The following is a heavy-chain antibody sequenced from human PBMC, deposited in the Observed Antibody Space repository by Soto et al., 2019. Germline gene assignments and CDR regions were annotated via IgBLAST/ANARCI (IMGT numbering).Heavy chain of an antibody. D-gene: IGHD2-15*01. CDR1: GFTFSDHY. Sequence: LRLSCVVSGFTFSDHYMNWVRQAPGKGLQWVAYISSRSSEINYADPVKGRFTISRDNAKNSVFLHMTSLTAEDTGVYFCARGDGAVGAAIDIWGPGTLVTVST. V-gene: IGHV3-11*06. CDR3: ARGDGAVGAAIDI. J-gene: IGHJ4*02. CDR2: ISSRSSEI.